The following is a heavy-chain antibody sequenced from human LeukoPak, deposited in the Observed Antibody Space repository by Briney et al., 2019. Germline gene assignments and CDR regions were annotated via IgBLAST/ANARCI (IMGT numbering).Heavy chain of an antibody. CDR1: GFSLSTSGVG. CDR3: AYSSWEPNWFDR. D-gene: IGHD6-13*01. Sequence: SGPTLVKPTQTLTLTCTFSGFSLSTSGVGVSWIRQPPGKALEWLALIYWTDEKHYSPSLKSSLTITKDTSKNQVVLTMTNMDPVDTATYYCAYSSWEPNWFDRWGQGTLVTVSS. V-gene: IGHV2-5*01. J-gene: IGHJ5*02. CDR2: IYWTDEK.